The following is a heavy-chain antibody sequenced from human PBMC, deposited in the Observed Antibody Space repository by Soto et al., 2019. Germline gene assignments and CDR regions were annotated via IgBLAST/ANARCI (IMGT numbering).Heavy chain of an antibody. V-gene: IGHV1-18*04. Sequence: GASVKVSCKASGYTFTSYGISWVRQAPGQGLEWMGWISAYNGNTNYAQKLQGRVTMTTDTSTSTAYMELSSLRSDDTAVYYCASGALYFVESSGYSPVGACEIGGQGTMVTASS. CDR1: GYTFTSYG. CDR3: ASGALYFVESSGYSPVGACEI. CDR2: ISAYNGNT. D-gene: IGHD3-22*01. J-gene: IGHJ3*02.